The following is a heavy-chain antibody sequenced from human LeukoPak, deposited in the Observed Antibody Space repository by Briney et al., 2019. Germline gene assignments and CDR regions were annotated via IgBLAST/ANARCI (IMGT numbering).Heavy chain of an antibody. CDR3: ARQDAIESWFDP. Sequence: PSETLSLTCAVSGYSISSGYYWGWIRQPPGKGLEWIGSIYYSGSTYYNPSLKSRVTISVDTSKNQFSLKLSSVTAADTAVYYCARQDAIESWFDPWGQGTLVTVSS. CDR1: GYSISSGYY. CDR2: IYYSGST. J-gene: IGHJ5*02. V-gene: IGHV4-38-2*01. D-gene: IGHD5-24*01.